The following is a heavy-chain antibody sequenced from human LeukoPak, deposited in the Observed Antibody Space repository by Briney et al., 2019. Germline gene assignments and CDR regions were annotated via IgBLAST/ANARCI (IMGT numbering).Heavy chain of an antibody. J-gene: IGHJ4*02. CDR1: GFTFSSYG. D-gene: IGHD5-24*01. CDR3: ARDDALAMATIVY. CDR2: IWYDGSNK. Sequence: GRPLRLSCAASGFTFSSYGMHWVRQAPGKGLEWVAVIWYDGSNKYYADSVKGRFTISRDNSKNTLYLQMNSLRAEDTAVYYCARDDALAMATIVYWGQGTLVTVSS. V-gene: IGHV3-33*01.